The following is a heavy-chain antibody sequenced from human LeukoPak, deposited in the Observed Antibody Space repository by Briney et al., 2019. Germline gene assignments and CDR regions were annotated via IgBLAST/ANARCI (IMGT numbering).Heavy chain of an antibody. CDR3: GEWLTGAFDI. Sequence: SETLSLTCTVSGGSISSSSYYWGWIRQPPGKGLEWIGSIYYSGSTYYNPSLKSRVTISVDTSKNQFSLKLSSVTAADTAVYYCGEWLTGAFDIWGQGTMVTVSS. D-gene: IGHD5-12*01. CDR1: GGSISSSSYY. J-gene: IGHJ3*02. CDR2: IYYSGST. V-gene: IGHV4-39*01.